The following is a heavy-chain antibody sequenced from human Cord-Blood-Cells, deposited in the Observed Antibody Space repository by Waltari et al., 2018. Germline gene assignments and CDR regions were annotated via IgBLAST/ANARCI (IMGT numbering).Heavy chain of an antibody. Sequence: QVQLVQSGAEVKKPGASVKVSCKASGYTFTGYYMHWVQQAPGQGLEWMGWINPNSGGTNYAQKFQGRVTMTRDTSISTAYMELSRLRSDDTAVYYCARASVGDFWSGYSEYFQHWGQGTLVTVSS. J-gene: IGHJ1*01. D-gene: IGHD3-3*01. CDR1: GYTFTGYY. CDR3: ARASVGDFWSGYSEYFQH. CDR2: INPNSGGT. V-gene: IGHV1-2*02.